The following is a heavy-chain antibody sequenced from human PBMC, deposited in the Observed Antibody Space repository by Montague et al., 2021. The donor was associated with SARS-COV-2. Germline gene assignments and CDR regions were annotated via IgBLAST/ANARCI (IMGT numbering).Heavy chain of an antibody. J-gene: IGHJ4*02. CDR1: GVSISGDYY. Sequence: SETLSLTCGVYGVSISGDYYRGWIRQTPGKGLEWSGSRYKKGANYYRPSIKRAVTILLATYKNLFSMSLTSVTAADTAVYYCARAGVGIFDFSYFDSWGQGSLVIVSS. CDR3: ARAGVGIFDFSYFDS. CDR2: RYKKGAN. V-gene: IGHV4-38-2*01. D-gene: IGHD3-3*01.